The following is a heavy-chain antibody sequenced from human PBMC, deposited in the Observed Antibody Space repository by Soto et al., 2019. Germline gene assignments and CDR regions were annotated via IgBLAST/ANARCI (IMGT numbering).Heavy chain of an antibody. J-gene: IGHJ4*02. V-gene: IGHV4-31*03. CDR3: ARGGPVSVSPAWPLRGYFDY. CDR2: ISYTGAT. D-gene: IGHD2-15*01. Sequence: QVHLQESGPGQVRPSQTLSLSCSVSGGSISRGAYFWTWIRQFPGKGLEWIAYISYTGATYYNPSLKSRVTILEYPSKNQFSLKLNSVTSADTAVYYCARGGPVSVSPAWPLRGYFDYWGQGTLVTVSS. CDR1: GGSISRGAYF.